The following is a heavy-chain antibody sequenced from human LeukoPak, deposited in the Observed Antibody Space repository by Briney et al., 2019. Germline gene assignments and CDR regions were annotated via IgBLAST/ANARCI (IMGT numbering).Heavy chain of an antibody. CDR2: ISYDGSDK. V-gene: IGHV3-30-3*01. CDR3: ARGGPKTVTTSWYFDL. D-gene: IGHD4-17*01. CDR1: GFTFSSYW. J-gene: IGHJ2*01. Sequence: GGSLRLSCAASGFTFSSYWMSWVRQAPGKGLEWVAVISYDGSDKYYADSVKGRFTISRDNSKNTLYLQMSSLRAEDTAVYYCARGGPKTVTTSWYFDLWGRGTLVTVSS.